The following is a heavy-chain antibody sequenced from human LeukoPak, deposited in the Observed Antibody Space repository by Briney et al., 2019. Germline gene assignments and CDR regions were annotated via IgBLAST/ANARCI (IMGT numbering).Heavy chain of an antibody. CDR1: GFTFSNFG. CDR3: AKSSSMVRGGPFDY. V-gene: IGHV3-23*01. J-gene: IGHJ4*02. Sequence: GGSLSLSCAASGFTFSNFGMSWVRQAPGKGLEWVSTLSDSGASTYYADSVMGRFTISSDNSKNTLYLRMDSLRAEDTAVYYCAKSSSMVRGGPFDYWAQGTLVTVSS. CDR2: LSDSGAST. D-gene: IGHD3-10*01.